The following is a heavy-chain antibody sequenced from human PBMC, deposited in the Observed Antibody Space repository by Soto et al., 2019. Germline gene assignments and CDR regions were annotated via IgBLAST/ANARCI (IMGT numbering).Heavy chain of an antibody. D-gene: IGHD6-13*01. V-gene: IGHV4-38-2*02. Sequence: SETLSLTCAVSGYSISSGYYWGWIRQPPGKGLEWIGSIYHSGSTYYNPSLKSRVTISVDTSKNQFSLKLSSVTAADTAVYYCARDLALAAAVGVCDYWGQGTLVTVSS. CDR3: ARDLALAAAVGVCDY. CDR2: IYHSGST. J-gene: IGHJ4*02. CDR1: GYSISSGYY.